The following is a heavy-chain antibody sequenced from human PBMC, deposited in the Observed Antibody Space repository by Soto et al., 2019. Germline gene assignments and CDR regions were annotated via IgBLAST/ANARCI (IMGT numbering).Heavy chain of an antibody. CDR3: AREVISPATSDDFAI. CDR2: IYHTGAA. Sequence: QVQLQESGPGLVKPSQTLSVTCTVSGGSLSSDNFFWSWVRQHPETGLEWVGYIYHTGAAYYNPSLKSRLTISLDTSKNRFSLRLISVTAADTAVYYCAREVISPATSDDFAIWGQWTMVTVSS. D-gene: IGHD1-26*01. J-gene: IGHJ3*02. V-gene: IGHV4-31*03. CDR1: GGSLSSDNFF.